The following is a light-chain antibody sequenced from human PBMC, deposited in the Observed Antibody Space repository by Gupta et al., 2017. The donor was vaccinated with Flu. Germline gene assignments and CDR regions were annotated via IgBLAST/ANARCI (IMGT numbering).Light chain of an antibody. V-gene: IGLV3-19*01. CDR3: YCRANTYNPHSV. CDR2: AKN. Sequence: SSDLTQYPAVSVALGQTVRITCQGDSLRNSYASWYQQQPGPDHVLVIYAKNIRTSGIPDRFCCSSSRNKDSLTLTGAQAEDEADDDCYCRANTYNPHSVFGGGTKMTVL. CDR1: SLRNSY. J-gene: IGLJ2*01.